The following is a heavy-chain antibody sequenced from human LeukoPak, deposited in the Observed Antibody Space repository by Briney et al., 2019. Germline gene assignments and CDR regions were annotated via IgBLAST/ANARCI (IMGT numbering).Heavy chain of an antibody. V-gene: IGHV3-7*01. CDR3: ASVPLRGDAFDI. D-gene: IGHD3-16*01. CDR1: GFTLSTYW. Sequence: PGGSLRLSCAASGFTLSTYWMSWVRQAPGKGLEWVANINQHGGDKNYLDSVRGRFTISRDNAQNSLYLQMNSLRAEDTAVYYCASVPLRGDAFDIWGQGTMVTVSS. J-gene: IGHJ3*02. CDR2: INQHGGDK.